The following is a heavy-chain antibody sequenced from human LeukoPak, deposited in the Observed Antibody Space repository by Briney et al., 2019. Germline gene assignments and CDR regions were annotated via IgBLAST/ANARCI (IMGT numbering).Heavy chain of an antibody. J-gene: IGHJ6*02. CDR1: GFTFSSYS. CDR3: AREPRPSYYYYGMGV. Sequence: GGSLRLSCAASGFTFSSYSMNWVRQAPGKGLEWVSYISSGSRTIDYADSVKGRSTISRDNSKNTLYLQMNSLRAEDTAVYYCAREPRPSYYYYGMGVWGQGTTVTVSS. V-gene: IGHV3-48*01. CDR2: ISSGSRTI.